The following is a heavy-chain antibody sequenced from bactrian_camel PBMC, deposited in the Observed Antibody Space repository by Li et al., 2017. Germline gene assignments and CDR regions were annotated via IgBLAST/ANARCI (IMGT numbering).Heavy chain of an antibody. CDR1: GYRYDTYC. V-gene: IGHV3S26*01. Sequence: VQLVESGGGSVQAGGSLRLSCAAPGYRYDTYCMGWFRQAPGKAREGIAVIDSDGDTAYAESMKDRFTISVDNAKNTLYLQMNSLKPEDTAMYYCAASVGGQYCSAPYLIRAQEKGTAYRGQGTQVTVS. CDR3: AASVGGQYCSAPYLIRAQEKGTAY. D-gene: IGHD1*01. CDR2: IDSDGDT. J-gene: IGHJ4*01.